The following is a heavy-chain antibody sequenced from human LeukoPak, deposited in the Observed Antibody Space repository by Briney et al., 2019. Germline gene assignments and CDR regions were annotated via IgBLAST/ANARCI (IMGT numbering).Heavy chain of an antibody. CDR1: GGSISSYY. CDR2: IYYSGST. Sequence: SEALSLTCTVSGGSISSYYWSWIRQPPGKGLEWIGYIYYSGSTNYNPSLKSRVTISVDTSKNQFSLKLSSVTAADTAVYYCARDVSGYAWFDPWGQGTLVTVSS. D-gene: IGHD3-22*01. J-gene: IGHJ5*02. CDR3: ARDVSGYAWFDP. V-gene: IGHV4-59*12.